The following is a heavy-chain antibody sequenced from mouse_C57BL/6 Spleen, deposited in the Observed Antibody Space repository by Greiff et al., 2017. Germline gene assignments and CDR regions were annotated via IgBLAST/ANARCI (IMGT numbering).Heavy chain of an antibody. Sequence: VQLQQPGAELVKPGASVKMSCKASGYTFTSYWITWVKQRPGQGLEWIGDIYPGSGSTNYNEKFKSKATLTVDTSSSTAYMQLSSLTSEDSAVYDCARGGNYVPCFAYWGQGTLVSVSA. CDR1: GYTFTSYW. CDR2: IYPGSGST. J-gene: IGHJ3*01. V-gene: IGHV1-55*01. D-gene: IGHD2-1*01. CDR3: ARGGNYVPCFAY.